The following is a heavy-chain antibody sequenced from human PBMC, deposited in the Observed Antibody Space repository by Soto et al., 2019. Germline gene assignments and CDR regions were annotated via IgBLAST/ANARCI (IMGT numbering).Heavy chain of an antibody. CDR1: GYTFTGYY. CDR2: INPNSGGT. D-gene: IGHD2-15*01. CDR3: ARASHIVVVVAATRGAFDI. Sequence: VKVSCKASGYTFTGYYMHWVRQAPGQGLEWMGWINPNSGGTNYAQKFQGWVTMTRDTSISTAYMELSRLRSDDTAVYYCARASHIVVVVAATRGAFDIWGQGTMVTVSS. V-gene: IGHV1-2*04. J-gene: IGHJ3*02.